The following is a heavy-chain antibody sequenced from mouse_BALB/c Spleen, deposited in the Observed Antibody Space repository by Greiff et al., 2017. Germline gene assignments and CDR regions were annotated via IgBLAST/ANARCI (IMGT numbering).Heavy chain of an antibody. CDR2: ISSGGGST. CDR3: ARAASIYYDYDGYAMDY. CDR1: GFAFSSYD. D-gene: IGHD2-4*01. J-gene: IGHJ4*01. V-gene: IGHV5-12-1*01. Sequence: EVKLVESGGGLVKPGGSLKLSCAASGFAFSSYDMPWVRQTPEKRLEWVAYISSGGGSTYYPDTVKGRFTISRDNAKNTLYLQMSSLKSEDTAMYDCARAASIYYDYDGYAMDYWGQGTSVTVSS.